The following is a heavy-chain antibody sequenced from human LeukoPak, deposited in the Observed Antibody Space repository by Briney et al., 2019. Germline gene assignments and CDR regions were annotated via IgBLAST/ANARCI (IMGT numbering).Heavy chain of an antibody. CDR3: ARQHYDNSGYYRVNFDY. J-gene: IGHJ4*02. D-gene: IGHD3-22*01. CDR1: GGSISGSSYY. V-gene: IGHV4-39*01. Sequence: ASETLSLTCTVSGGSISGSSYYWGWIRQPPGKGLEWIESIYYTGSTYYNPSLKSRVTISVDTSKNQSSLKLSSVTAADTAVYYCARQHYDNSGYYRVNFDYWGQGTLVTVSS. CDR2: IYYTGST.